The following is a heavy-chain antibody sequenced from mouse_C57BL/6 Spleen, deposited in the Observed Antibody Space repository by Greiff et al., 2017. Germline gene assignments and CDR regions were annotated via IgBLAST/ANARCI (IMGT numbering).Heavy chain of an antibody. CDR3: ANSRSYGSSPFDY. V-gene: IGHV1-69*01. CDR2: IAPSDSYT. D-gene: IGHD1-1*01. CDR1: GYTFTSYW. J-gene: IGHJ2*01. Sequence: QVQLQQPGAELVMPGASVKLSCKASGYTFTSYWMHWVKQRPGQGLEWIGEIAPSDSYTNYNQKFKGKSTLTVDKSSSTAYMQLSSLTSEDSAVYYCANSRSYGSSPFDYWGQGTTLTGSS.